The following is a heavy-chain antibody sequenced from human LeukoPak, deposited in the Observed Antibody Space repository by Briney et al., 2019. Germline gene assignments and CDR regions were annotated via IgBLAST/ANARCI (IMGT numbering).Heavy chain of an antibody. Sequence: PLETLSLTCTVSGGSISSSSYYWGWIRQPPGKGLEWIGSIYYSGSTYYNPSLKSRVTISVDTSKNQFSLKLSSVTAADTAVYYCARAVYSSGWYLDYWGQGTLVTVSS. D-gene: IGHD6-19*01. CDR3: ARAVYSSGWYLDY. V-gene: IGHV4-39*07. J-gene: IGHJ4*02. CDR1: GGSISSSSYY. CDR2: IYYSGST.